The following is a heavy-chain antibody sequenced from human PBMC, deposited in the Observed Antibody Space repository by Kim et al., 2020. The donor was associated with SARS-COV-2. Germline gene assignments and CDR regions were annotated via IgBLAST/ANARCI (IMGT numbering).Heavy chain of an antibody. CDR3: ARLRQYSSSWYEHWGFDY. V-gene: IGHV3-11*03. D-gene: IGHD6-13*01. CDR1: GFTFSDYY. J-gene: IGHJ4*02. CDR2: ISSSSSYT. Sequence: GGSLRLSCAASGFTFSDYYMSWIRQAPGKGLEWVSYISSSSSYTNYADSVKGRFTISRDNAKNSLYLQMNSLRAEDTAVYYCARLRQYSSSWYEHWGFDYWGQGTLVTVSS.